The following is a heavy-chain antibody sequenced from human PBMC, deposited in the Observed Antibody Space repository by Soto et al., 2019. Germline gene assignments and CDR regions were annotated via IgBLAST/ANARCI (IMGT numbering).Heavy chain of an antibody. CDR3: ARHTPAISISDH. J-gene: IGHJ4*02. V-gene: IGHV4-39*01. CDR1: GGSISGSRYY. Sequence: PSETLCLTCTVAGGSISGSRYYWGWIRQPPGKGLEWIGSIYYSGSTYYNPSLKSRVTISVDTSKNQFSLKLSSVTAADTAVYYCARHTPAISISDHWGQGTLVTVSS. CDR2: IYYSGST. D-gene: IGHD2-15*01.